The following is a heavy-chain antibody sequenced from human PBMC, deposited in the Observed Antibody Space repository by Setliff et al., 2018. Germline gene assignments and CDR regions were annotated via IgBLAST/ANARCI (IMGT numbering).Heavy chain of an antibody. J-gene: IGHJ4*02. CDR2: IYTDNGNT. CDR3: VRGSGPWVVVAIPFDR. D-gene: IGHD2-2*02. CDR1: GYTFSANA. V-gene: IGHV1-3*04. Sequence: GASVKVSCKASGYTFSANAIHWVRQAPGQRLEWMGFIYTDNGNTKYSKNFQDRVAITRDTSASTAYMELSSLTSEDTAVYYCVRGSGPWVVVAIPFDRWGQGTLVTISS.